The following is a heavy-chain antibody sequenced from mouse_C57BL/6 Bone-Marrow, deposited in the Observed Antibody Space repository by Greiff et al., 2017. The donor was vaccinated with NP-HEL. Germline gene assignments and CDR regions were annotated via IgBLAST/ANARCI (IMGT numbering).Heavy chain of an antibody. CDR3: AREGATEPYAMDY. CDR1: GYAFSSYW. Sequence: VQLHQSGAELVKPGASVKISCKASGYAFSSYWMNWVKQRPGKGLEWIGQIYPGDGDTNYNGKFKGKATLTADKSSSTAYMQLSSLTSEDSAVYFCAREGATEPYAMDYWGQGTSVTVSS. CDR2: IYPGDGDT. J-gene: IGHJ4*01. V-gene: IGHV1-80*01.